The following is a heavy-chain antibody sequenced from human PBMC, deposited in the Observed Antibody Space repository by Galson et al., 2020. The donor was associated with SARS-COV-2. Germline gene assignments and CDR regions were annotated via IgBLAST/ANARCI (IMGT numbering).Heavy chain of an antibody. D-gene: IGHD2-2*01. Sequence: GGSLRLSCAASGFTFSSYAMSWVRQAPGKGLEWVSAISGSGGSTYYADSVKGRFTISRDNSKNTLYLQMNSLRAEDTAVYYCAKGSGTSWNYYYYYMDVWGKGTTVTVSS. V-gene: IGHV3-23*01. J-gene: IGHJ6*03. CDR3: AKGSGTSWNYYYYYMDV. CDR2: ISGSGGST. CDR1: GFTFSSYA.